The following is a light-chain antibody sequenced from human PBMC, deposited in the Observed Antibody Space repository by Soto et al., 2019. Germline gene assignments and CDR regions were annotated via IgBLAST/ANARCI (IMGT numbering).Light chain of an antibody. V-gene: IGKV4-1*01. Sequence: DMVMTQSPDSLAVSLGERATINCKSSQSVLYSSNNKNYLAWYQQKPGQPPKLLIYWASTRESGVPDRFSGSGSGTDFTLTISSLQAEDGAVYYCQQYFRPWTFGQGTKVEIK. CDR1: QSVLYSSNNKNY. CDR2: WAS. J-gene: IGKJ1*01. CDR3: QQYFRPWT.